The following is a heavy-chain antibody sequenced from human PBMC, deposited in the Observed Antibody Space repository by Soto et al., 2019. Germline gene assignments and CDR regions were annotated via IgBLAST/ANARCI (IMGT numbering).Heavy chain of an antibody. J-gene: IGHJ4*02. Sequence: SETLSLTCTVSGGSVSSGSYYWSWIRQPPGKGLEWIGYIYYSGSTNYNPSLKSRVTISVDTSKNQFSLKLSSVTAADTAVYYCARDNSGFRVIPLDYWGQGTLVTVSS. D-gene: IGHD3-10*01. CDR3: ARDNSGFRVIPLDY. V-gene: IGHV4-61*01. CDR1: GGSVSSGSYY. CDR2: IYYSGST.